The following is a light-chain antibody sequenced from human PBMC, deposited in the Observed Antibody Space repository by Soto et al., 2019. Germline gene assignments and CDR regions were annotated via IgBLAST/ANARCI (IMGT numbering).Light chain of an antibody. CDR2: DAS. Sequence: VLTQSPGTLSLSPGERATLSCRASQSVSSSYLAWYQQRPGQAPRLLIYDASSRATGIPDRFSGSGSGTDFTLIIRRLEPEDFAVYYCQQYGNSPVTFGQGTKVEIK. CDR1: QSVSSSY. V-gene: IGKV3-20*01. J-gene: IGKJ1*01. CDR3: QQYGNSPVT.